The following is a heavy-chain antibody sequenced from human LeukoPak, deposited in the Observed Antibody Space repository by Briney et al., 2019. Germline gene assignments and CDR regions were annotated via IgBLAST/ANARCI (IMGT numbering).Heavy chain of an antibody. CDR3: ARDIRPEGLDY. CDR1: GGSIRSYY. CDR2: IDDSGRT. D-gene: IGHD1-14*01. J-gene: IGHJ4*02. Sequence: PSETLSLTCTVSGGSIRSYYWTWIGQPPGKGLEWIGYIDDSGRTNYNPSLKSRVTISVDTSKNQFSLKVSSVTAADTAVYFCARDIRPEGLDYWGQGTLVTVSS. V-gene: IGHV4-59*01.